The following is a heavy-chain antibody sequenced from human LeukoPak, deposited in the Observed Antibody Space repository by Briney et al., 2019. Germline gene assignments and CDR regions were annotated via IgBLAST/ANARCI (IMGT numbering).Heavy chain of an antibody. V-gene: IGHV3-21*01. CDR2: ISRSSNYI. CDR3: ARGHCSSTSCYTDY. J-gene: IGHJ4*02. D-gene: IGHD2-2*02. Sequence: GGSLRLSCAASGFTFSTYSMNWVRQAPGKGLEWVSSISRSSNYIYYADSVKGRFTISRDNAKNSLYLHMNSLRAEDTAVYYCARGHCSSTSCYTDYWGQGILVTASS. CDR1: GFTFSTYS.